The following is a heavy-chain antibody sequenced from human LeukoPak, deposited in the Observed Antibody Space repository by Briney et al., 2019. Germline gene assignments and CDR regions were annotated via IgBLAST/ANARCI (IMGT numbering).Heavy chain of an antibody. Sequence: GGSLRLSCAASGFTFSTYWMHWVRQAPGKGLVWLSRISSDGSSTNYTDSVKGRFTISRDNAKNTLYLQMNSLRAEDTAVYYCARDYGEGGYYFDYWGQGTLVTVSS. V-gene: IGHV3-74*01. CDR3: ARDYGEGGYYFDY. J-gene: IGHJ4*02. CDR1: GFTFSTYW. CDR2: ISSDGSST. D-gene: IGHD4-17*01.